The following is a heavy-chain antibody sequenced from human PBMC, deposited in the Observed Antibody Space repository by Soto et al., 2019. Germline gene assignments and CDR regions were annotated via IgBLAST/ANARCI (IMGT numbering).Heavy chain of an antibody. Sequence: SETLSLTCTVSGGSISSSSYYWGWIRHPPGKGLEWIGSIYYSGSTYYNPSLKSRVTISVDTSKNQLSLKLSSVTAADTAVYYCARHLERRMVYAHNWFDPWGQGTLVTSPQ. CDR1: GGSISSSSYY. J-gene: IGHJ5*02. D-gene: IGHD2-8*01. V-gene: IGHV4-39*01. CDR2: IYYSGST. CDR3: ARHLERRMVYAHNWFDP.